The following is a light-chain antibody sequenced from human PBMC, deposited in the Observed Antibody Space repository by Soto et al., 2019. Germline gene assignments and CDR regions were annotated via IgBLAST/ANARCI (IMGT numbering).Light chain of an antibody. Sequence: EIVLTQSPGTLSLSPGERATLSCRTSQSVNSAHLAWYRQRPGQTPSLLIYAASKRAAGTPGRFSGGGTGTDFTLTISRLEPEDFAMYFCQHYGWSPQFGQGTKLEI. CDR3: QHYGWSPQ. V-gene: IGKV3-20*01. CDR1: QSVNSAH. CDR2: AAS. J-gene: IGKJ2*01.